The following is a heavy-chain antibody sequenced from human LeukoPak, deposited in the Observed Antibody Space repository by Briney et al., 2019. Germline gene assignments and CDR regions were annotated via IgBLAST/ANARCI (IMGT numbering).Heavy chain of an antibody. D-gene: IGHD2-2*01. J-gene: IGHJ3*02. V-gene: IGHV4-59*01. CDR2: IYYSGST. Sequence: SETLSLTCTVSGGSISSYYWSWIRQPPGKGLEWIGYIYYSGSTNYNPSLKSRVTISVDTSKNQFSLKLSSVTAADTAVYYCARDRAGYCSSTSCYGGDAFDIWGQGTMVTVSS. CDR3: ARDRAGYCSSTSCYGGDAFDI. CDR1: GGSISSYY.